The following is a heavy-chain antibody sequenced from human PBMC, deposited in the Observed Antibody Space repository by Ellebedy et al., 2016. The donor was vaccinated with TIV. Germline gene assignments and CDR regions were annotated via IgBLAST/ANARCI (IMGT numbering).Heavy chain of an antibody. CDR2: ISYDGSTK. CDR1: GISLSDYA. D-gene: IGHD1-26*01. V-gene: IGHV3-30-3*01. Sequence: GESLKISCTASGISLSDYAMHWVRQAPGQGLEWVAVISYDGSTKFYADSLKGRFTVSRDMSKNTLHLQMNSLTTKDTAVYYCARGQLGFDPWGQGALVTVSS. CDR3: ARGQLGFDP. J-gene: IGHJ5*02.